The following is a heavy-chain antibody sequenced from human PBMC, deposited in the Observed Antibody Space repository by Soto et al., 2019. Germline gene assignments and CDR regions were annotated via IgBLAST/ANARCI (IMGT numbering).Heavy chain of an antibody. CDR3: ARVYSSTWYFWFDP. CDR1: GGSISSSSYY. J-gene: IGHJ5*02. Sequence: QLQLQESGPGLVKPSETLSLTCTVSGGSISSSSYYWGWIRQPPGKGLEWIGSIYYSGSTYYNPSLKSRVTISVDTSKNQFSLKLSSVTAADTAVYYCARVYSSTWYFWFDPWGQGTLVTVSS. D-gene: IGHD6-13*01. CDR2: IYYSGST. V-gene: IGHV4-39*01.